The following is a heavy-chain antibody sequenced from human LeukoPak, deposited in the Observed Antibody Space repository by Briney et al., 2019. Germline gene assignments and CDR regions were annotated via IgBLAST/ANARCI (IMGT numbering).Heavy chain of an antibody. CDR3: ARGGDYGGNRYFDY. CDR1: GGTFSSYA. CDR2: IIPIFGTA. V-gene: IGHV1-69*13. Sequence: SVTVSCTASGGTFSSYAISWVRQAPGQGLEWMGGIIPIFGTANYAQKFQGRVTITADESTSTAYMELSSLRSEDTAVYYCARGGDYGGNRYFDYWGQGTLVTVSS. D-gene: IGHD4-23*01. J-gene: IGHJ4*02.